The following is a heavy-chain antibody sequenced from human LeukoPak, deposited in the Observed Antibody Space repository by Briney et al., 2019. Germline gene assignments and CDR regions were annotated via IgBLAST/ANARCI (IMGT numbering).Heavy chain of an antibody. V-gene: IGHV3-30*03. CDR3: ARMPWETSPL. D-gene: IGHD1-26*01. Sequence: GGSLRLSCAASGFTFNNYGMHWVRQAPGKGLEWVAVISYDGRNIHYPDSVKGRFTVFRDNTQNTAYRQMNSLRVEDTAVYYCARMPWETSPLWGQGTLVAVSS. CDR2: ISYDGRNI. CDR1: GFTFNNYG. J-gene: IGHJ4*02.